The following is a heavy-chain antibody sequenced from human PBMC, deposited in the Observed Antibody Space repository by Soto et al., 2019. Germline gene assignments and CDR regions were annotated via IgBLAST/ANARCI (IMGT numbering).Heavy chain of an antibody. CDR2: ISAGGSDT. V-gene: IGHV3-23*01. D-gene: IGHD2-2*01. Sequence: EVQLLDSGGGWVQPGGSLRLSCVASGFVFSDYAMSWVRQAPGKGLEWVSAISAGGSDTYYADSVKGRFTVFRVNSESTLYLQMNTLRSEDTSIYYCASVPIWCGSSSCYTEGFDSWGQGTLVTVSS. J-gene: IGHJ4*02. CDR3: ASVPIWCGSSSCYTEGFDS. CDR1: GFVFSDYA.